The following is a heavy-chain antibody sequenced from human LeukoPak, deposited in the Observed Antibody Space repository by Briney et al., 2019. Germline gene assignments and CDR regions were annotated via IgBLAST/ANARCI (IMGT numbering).Heavy chain of an antibody. CDR3: ARANRADILTGYLDY. D-gene: IGHD3-9*01. CDR1: GGTFSSYA. Sequence: GASVKVSCKASGGTFSSYAISWVRQAPGQGLEWMGGIIPIFGTANYAQKFQGRVTITADESTSTAYMELSSLRSEDTAMYYCARANRADILTGYLDYWGQGTLVTVSS. CDR2: IIPIFGTA. J-gene: IGHJ4*02. V-gene: IGHV1-69*13.